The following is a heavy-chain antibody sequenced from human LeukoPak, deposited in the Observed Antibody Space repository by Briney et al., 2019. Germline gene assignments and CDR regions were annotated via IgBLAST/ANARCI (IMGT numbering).Heavy chain of an antibody. J-gene: IGHJ6*02. CDR1: GLTFSSSW. CDR2: IRNKANNYAT. CDR3: VRGAASGSYYGLGV. Sequence: GGSLRLSCAVSGLTFSSSWMHWVRQASGKGLEWVGRIRNKANNYATAYATSVKGRFTLSRDDSKNTAYLQMNSLKTEDTALYYCVRGAASGSYYGLGVWGQGATVTVSS. D-gene: IGHD1-26*01. V-gene: IGHV3-73*01.